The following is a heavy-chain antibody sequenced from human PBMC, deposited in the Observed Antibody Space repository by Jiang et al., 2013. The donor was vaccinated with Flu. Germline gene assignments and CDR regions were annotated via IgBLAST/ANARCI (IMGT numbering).Heavy chain of an antibody. J-gene: IGHJ4*02. CDR3: ARDPINTAMAYFDY. D-gene: IGHD5-18*01. Sequence: QTLSLTCAISGDSVSSNSAAWNWIRQSPSRGLEWLGRTYYRSKWYNDYAVSVKSRITINPDTSKNQFSLQLNSVTPEDTAGYYCARDPINTAMAYFDYWGQGTLVTVSS. CDR2: TYYRSKWYN. V-gene: IGHV6-1*01. CDR1: GDSVSSNSAA.